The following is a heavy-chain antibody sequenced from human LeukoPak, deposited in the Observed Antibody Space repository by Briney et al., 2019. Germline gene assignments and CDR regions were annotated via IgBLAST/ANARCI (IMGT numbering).Heavy chain of an antibody. CDR2: ISAYNGNT. V-gene: IGHV1-18*01. J-gene: IGHJ5*02. D-gene: IGHD2-2*01. CDR1: GYTFTSYG. CDR3: ARSEEGYCSSTSCYPWFDP. Sequence: ASVKVSCKASGYTFTSYGISWVRQAPRQGLEWMGWISAYNGNTNYAQKLQGRVTMTTDTSTSTAYMELRSLRSDDTAVYYCARSEEGYCSSTSCYPWFDPWGQGTLVTVSS.